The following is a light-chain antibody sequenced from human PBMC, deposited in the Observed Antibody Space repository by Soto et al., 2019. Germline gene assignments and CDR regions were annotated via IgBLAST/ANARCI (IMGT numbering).Light chain of an antibody. CDR1: QSISSY. J-gene: IGKJ4*01. CDR3: QQRYSTPLT. V-gene: IGKV1-39*01. CDR2: AAS. Sequence: DIQMTQSPSSLSASVGDRVTITCRASQSISSYLNWYQQKPGKAPKLLIYAASSLQSGVPSRFSGSGSGTDFTLTISSLQPEDFATYYRQQRYSTPLTFGGGTKVDIK.